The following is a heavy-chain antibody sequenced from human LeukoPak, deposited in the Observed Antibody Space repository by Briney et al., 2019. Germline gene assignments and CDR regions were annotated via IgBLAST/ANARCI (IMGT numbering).Heavy chain of an antibody. CDR2: MNPNSGNT. V-gene: IGHV1-8*02. D-gene: IGHD2-2*01. Sequence: ASVKVSCKASGYTFTSYDINWVRQATGQGLEWMGWMNPNSGNTGYAQKFQGRVTMTRNTSISTAYMELSSLRSEDTAVYYCARGRGLGYCSSTSCYNWFDPWGQGTLVTVSS. J-gene: IGHJ5*02. CDR3: ARGRGLGYCSSTSCYNWFDP. CDR1: GYTFTSYD.